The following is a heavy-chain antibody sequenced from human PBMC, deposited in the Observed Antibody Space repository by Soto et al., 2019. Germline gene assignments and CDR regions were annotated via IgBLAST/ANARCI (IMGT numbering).Heavy chain of an antibody. Sequence: SDTLSLTCAVDRYSITNLNCWALIRQPPGKGLEWIGYIFHSGTTHYNPSLKSRVTMSVDTSKNQFSLKVDSLTAEDTAVYYCARSPYADALDIWGQGTMVT. J-gene: IGHJ3*02. CDR1: RYSITNLNC. CDR3: ARSPYADALDI. CDR2: IFHSGTT. D-gene: IGHD2-2*01. V-gene: IGHV4-28*01.